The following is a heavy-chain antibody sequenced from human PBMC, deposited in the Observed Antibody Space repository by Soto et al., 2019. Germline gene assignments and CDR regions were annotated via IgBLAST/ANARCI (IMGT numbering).Heavy chain of an antibody. CDR3: AKDQGDYVYYYYGMDV. CDR1: GFTFSSYA. D-gene: IGHD4-17*01. CDR2: ISGSGGST. Sequence: GGSLRLSCAASGFTFSSYAMSWVRQAPGKGLEWVSAISGSGGSTYYADSVKGRFTISRDNSKNTLYLQMNSLRAEDTAVYYCAKDQGDYVYYYYGMDVWGQGTTVTVSS. V-gene: IGHV3-23*01. J-gene: IGHJ6*02.